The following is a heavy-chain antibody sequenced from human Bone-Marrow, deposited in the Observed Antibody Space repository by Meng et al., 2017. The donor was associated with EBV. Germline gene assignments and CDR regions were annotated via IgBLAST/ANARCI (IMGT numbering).Heavy chain of an antibody. V-gene: IGHV3-21*01. D-gene: IGHD3-10*01. Sequence: EVQLVESGGXLVKPGGSLXLSCSASGFTFSSYSMNWVCQAPGKGLEWVSSISSSSSYIYYADSVKGRFTISRDNAKNSLYLQMNSLRAEDTAVYYCARGMVRGVIITSLFDPWGQGTLVTVSS. J-gene: IGHJ5*02. CDR2: ISSSSSYI. CDR1: GFTFSSYS. CDR3: ARGMVRGVIITSLFDP.